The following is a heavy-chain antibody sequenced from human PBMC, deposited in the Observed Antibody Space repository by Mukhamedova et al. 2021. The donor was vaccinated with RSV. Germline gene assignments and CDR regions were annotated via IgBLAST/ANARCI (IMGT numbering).Heavy chain of an antibody. CDR2: ISPSTGNA. CDR3: ARSTHSRGRPGWAY. V-gene: IGHV1-18*01. J-gene: IGHJ4*02. D-gene: IGHD6-19*01. Sequence: GLEWMGWISPSTGNAEYAQKFQGRVTLTTATSATTAYLEVRSLTSDDTAVYYCARSTHSRGRPGWAYWGQGTLVTASS.